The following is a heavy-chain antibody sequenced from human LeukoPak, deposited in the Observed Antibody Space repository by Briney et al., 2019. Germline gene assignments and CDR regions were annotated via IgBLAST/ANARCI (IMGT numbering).Heavy chain of an antibody. J-gene: IGHJ6*02. V-gene: IGHV3-74*01. CDR3: TRNPGMDV. Sequence: GSLRLSCAASGFTFSTYWMHWVRQAPGKGLVWVSRINGDGSSSTYADSVKGRFTISRDNAKNTLYLQMNSLRTEDTAVYYCTRNPGMDVWGQGTTVTVSS. CDR2: INGDGSSS. CDR1: GFTFSTYW.